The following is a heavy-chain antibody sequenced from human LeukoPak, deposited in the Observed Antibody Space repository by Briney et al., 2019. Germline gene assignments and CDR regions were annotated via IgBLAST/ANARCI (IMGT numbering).Heavy chain of an antibody. J-gene: IGHJ4*02. D-gene: IGHD6-19*01. CDR1: GGTFSSYA. V-gene: IGHV1-46*01. CDR3: ARVEAVAGPRDY. CDR2: INPSGGST. Sequence: ASVKVSCKASGGTFSSYAISWVRQAPGQGLEWMGIINPSGGSTSYAQKFQGRVTMTRDTSTSTVYMELSSLRSEDTAVYYCARVEAVAGPRDYWGQGTLVTVSS.